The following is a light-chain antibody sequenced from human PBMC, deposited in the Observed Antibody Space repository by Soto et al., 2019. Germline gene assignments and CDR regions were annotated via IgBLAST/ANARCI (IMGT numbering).Light chain of an antibody. V-gene: IGKV1-39*01. CDR3: QQSYSIPFT. J-gene: IGKJ3*01. CDR1: QSISNY. CDR2: DAS. Sequence: DIQMTQSPSSLSASVGDRVTITCRASQSISNYLNWYQQKPGKAPRLLIYDASSLQSGVPSRFSGSGSGTDFTLIMSSLQPEDFATYYCQQSYSIPFTFGPGTKVDI.